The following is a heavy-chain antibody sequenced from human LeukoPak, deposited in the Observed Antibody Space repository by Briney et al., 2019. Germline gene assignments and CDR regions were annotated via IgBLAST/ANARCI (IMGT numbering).Heavy chain of an antibody. Sequence: GESLKISCKGSGYSFTSYWIGWVRQMPGKGLEWMGIIYPGDSDTRYSPSFQGQVTISADKSISTAYLQWSSLKASDTAMYYCARTSSNQVSTQAFDYWGQGTLVTVSS. CDR3: ARTSSNQVSTQAFDY. V-gene: IGHV5-51*01. CDR1: GYSFTSYW. D-gene: IGHD1-1*01. J-gene: IGHJ4*02. CDR2: IYPGDSDT.